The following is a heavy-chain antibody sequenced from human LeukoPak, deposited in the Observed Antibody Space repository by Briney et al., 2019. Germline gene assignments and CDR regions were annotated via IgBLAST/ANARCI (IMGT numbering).Heavy chain of an antibody. CDR1: GYTFCNHG. V-gene: IGHV1-18*01. CDR2: IIWYNVDT. J-gene: IGHJ6*02. Sequence: ASVKVSCKDSGYTFCNHGISWGREGPGQGGEWRAWIIWYNVDTHYAHNLQGRLTMTTDTSTSTAYMELRSLRSDETAVYYCARESRNYYGSGSYYPYYYYGMDVWGQGTTVTVSS. CDR3: ARESRNYYGSGSYYPYYYYGMDV. D-gene: IGHD3-10*01.